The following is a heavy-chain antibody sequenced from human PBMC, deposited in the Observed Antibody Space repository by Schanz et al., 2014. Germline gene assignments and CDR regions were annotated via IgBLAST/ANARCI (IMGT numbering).Heavy chain of an antibody. CDR2: IIPVLNIA. CDR1: GGTFSSYT. J-gene: IGHJ5*02. Sequence: QVQLVQSEAEVKKPGSSVKVSCKLSGGTFSSYTISWMRQAPGQGLEWMGKIIPVLNIATYAQRFQGRVTITADKSSDTAYMELSSLRSEDTAVYYCAREVGLYDRGWFDPWGQGTLVTVSS. D-gene: IGHD3-22*01. CDR3: AREVGLYDRGWFDP. V-gene: IGHV1-69*08.